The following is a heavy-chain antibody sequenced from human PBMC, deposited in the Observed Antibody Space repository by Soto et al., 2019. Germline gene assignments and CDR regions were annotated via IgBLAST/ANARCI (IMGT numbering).Heavy chain of an antibody. V-gene: IGHV1-46*01. D-gene: IGHD2-15*01. CDR3: ARMWAGGPAWFDP. CDR2: IHPAGINT. J-gene: IGHJ5*02. Sequence: ASVKVSCKAFGYSFISHYMHWVRQAPGQGLEWMGTIHPAGINTAYSPRFQGRITITADKSTSTASMDLSGLGPDDTAVYYCARMWAGGPAWFDPWDQGIQVTVSS. CDR1: GYSFISHY.